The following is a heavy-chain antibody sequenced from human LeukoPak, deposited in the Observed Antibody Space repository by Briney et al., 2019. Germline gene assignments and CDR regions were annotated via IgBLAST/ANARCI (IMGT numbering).Heavy chain of an antibody. V-gene: IGHV3-7*01. CDR3: GVWIDGEDYENSGYVEY. D-gene: IGHD3-22*01. CDR1: GFTFGSNW. J-gene: IGHJ4*02. Sequence: LGGSLRLSCAASGFTFGSNWMPWVRQAPGKGLEWVATIKHDGSAKYYVDSVKGRFTVSRDNAKQLVHLQASSLRAEDTAVYYCGVWIDGEDYENSGYVEYWGQGTQVTVSS. CDR2: IKHDGSAK.